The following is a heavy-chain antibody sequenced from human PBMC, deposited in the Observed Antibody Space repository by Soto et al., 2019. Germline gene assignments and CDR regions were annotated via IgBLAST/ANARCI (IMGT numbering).Heavy chain of an antibody. CDR2: IIPIFGTA. CDR1: GGTFSSYT. Sequence: QVQLVQSGAEVKKPGSSVTVSCKASGGTFSSYTISWVRQAPGQGLEWMGGIIPIFGTANYAQKFQGRVTITADESTRTAYVALRRLISEDTDVYYCARGNHRWLQLWYFDLWGRGTLVTVSS. V-gene: IGHV1-69*12. D-gene: IGHD5-12*01. J-gene: IGHJ2*01. CDR3: ARGNHRWLQLWYFDL.